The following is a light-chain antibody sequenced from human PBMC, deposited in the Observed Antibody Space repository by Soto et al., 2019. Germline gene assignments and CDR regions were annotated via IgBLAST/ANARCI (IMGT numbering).Light chain of an antibody. J-gene: IGKJ3*01. CDR3: QQYKKWVT. CDR2: GAS. Sequence: ILLTQAPATLSVSPGERATLSCRAGQNISSYLAWHQQKPGQAPRLLIYGASTRATGIPARFSGGGSGTDFTLTISGLQSEDFAVYYCQQYKKWVTCGPGTKVDIK. CDR1: QNISSY. V-gene: IGKV3-15*01.